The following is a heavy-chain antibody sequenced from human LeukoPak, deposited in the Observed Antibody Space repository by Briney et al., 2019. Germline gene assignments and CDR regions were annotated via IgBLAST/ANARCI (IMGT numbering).Heavy chain of an antibody. V-gene: IGHV4-59*08. D-gene: IGHD1-26*01. CDR1: GGSISSYY. Sequence: PSETLSLTCTVSGGSISSYYWSWIRQPPGKGLEWIGYIYYSGSTNYNPSLKSRVTISVDTSKNQFSLKLSSVTAADTAVYYCATGGARGYWGQGTLVTVSS. CDR2: IYYSGST. CDR3: ATGGARGY. J-gene: IGHJ4*02.